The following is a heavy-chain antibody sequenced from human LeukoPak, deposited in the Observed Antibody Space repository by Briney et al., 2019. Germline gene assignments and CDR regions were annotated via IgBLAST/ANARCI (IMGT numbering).Heavy chain of an antibody. CDR1: GVSFSGYY. CDR3: ARSSYGSGSPYYMDV. Sequence: SETLSLNCAGYGVSFSGYYWSWIRQPPGQGPEWIGEINHSGSTNYNPSLKSRVTISVDTSKNQFSLKLSSVTAADTAVYYCARSSYGSGSPYYMDVWGKGITATVSS. D-gene: IGHD3-10*01. V-gene: IGHV4-34*09. J-gene: IGHJ6*03. CDR2: INHSGST.